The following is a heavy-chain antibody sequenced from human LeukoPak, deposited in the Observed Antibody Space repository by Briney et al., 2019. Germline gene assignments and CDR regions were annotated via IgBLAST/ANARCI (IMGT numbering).Heavy chain of an antibody. Sequence: GGSLRLSCAASGFTFSSYAMSWVRQAPGKGLEWVSAISGSGGSTYYADCVKGRFTISRDNSKNTLYLQMNSLRAEDTAVCYCAKDITMVRSYGMDVWGQGTTVTVSS. J-gene: IGHJ6*02. CDR3: AKDITMVRSYGMDV. D-gene: IGHD3-10*01. CDR1: GFTFSSYA. V-gene: IGHV3-23*01. CDR2: ISGSGGST.